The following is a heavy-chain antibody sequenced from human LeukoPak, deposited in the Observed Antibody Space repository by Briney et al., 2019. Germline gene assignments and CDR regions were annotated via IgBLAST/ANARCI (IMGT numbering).Heavy chain of an antibody. CDR1: GFTFSNYC. CDR3: AKDTYTGNFYGYFDH. Sequence: GGSLRLSCATSGFTFSNYCIHGVRQAPGKGLDGVAFIQYDGNKEYYGDSVKGRFTISRDNSKYTLFLQMNSLRGEDTAVYYCAKDTYTGNFYGYFDHWGQGTQVTVSS. D-gene: IGHD1-26*01. CDR2: IQYDGNKE. J-gene: IGHJ4*02. V-gene: IGHV3-30*02.